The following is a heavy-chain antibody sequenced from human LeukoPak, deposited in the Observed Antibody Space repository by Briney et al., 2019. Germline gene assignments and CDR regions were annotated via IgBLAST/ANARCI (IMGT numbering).Heavy chain of an antibody. J-gene: IGHJ4*02. D-gene: IGHD2-2*01. CDR3: AKDPDIVVVPAAYTPAGDY. V-gene: IGHV3-23*01. CDR2: ISGSGGST. Sequence: GGSLRLSCAASGFTFSSYAMSWVRQAPGKGLEWVSAISGSGGSTYYADSVKGRFTISRDNSKNTLYLQMNSLRAEDTAVYYCAKDPDIVVVPAAYTPAGDYWGQGTLVTVSS. CDR1: GFTFSSYA.